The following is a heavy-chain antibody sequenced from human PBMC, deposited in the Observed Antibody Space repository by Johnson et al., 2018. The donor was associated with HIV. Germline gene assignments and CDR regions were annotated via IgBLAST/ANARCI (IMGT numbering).Heavy chain of an antibody. CDR2: ITSSGGTV. CDR1: GFTFSDYY. J-gene: IGHJ3*02. CDR3: AREWGVITFGGVIPRNAFDI. Sequence: QMLLVESGGGLVNPGGSLRLSCAASGFTFSDYYMSWIRQAPGKGLEWVSYITSSGGTVYYADSVKGRFTISRDNSKNTLYLQMHSLRAEDTATYYCAREWGVITFGGVIPRNAFDIWGQGTMVTVSS. V-gene: IGHV3-11*01. D-gene: IGHD3-16*02.